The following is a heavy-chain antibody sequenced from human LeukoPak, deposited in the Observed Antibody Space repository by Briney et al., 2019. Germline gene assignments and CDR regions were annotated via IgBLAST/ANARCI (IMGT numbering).Heavy chain of an antibody. D-gene: IGHD2-21*01. CDR2: ISHSGHS. J-gene: IGHJ3*02. CDR1: GDSITSPGYS. V-gene: IGHV4-31*01. CDR3: ARDVVVTSSPDAYDI. Sequence: SETLSLTCTVSGDSITSPGYSWTWIRQSPGKGLEWIGSISHSGHSDYSPSLKSQAFISRDASRNDFSLNLTSVTAADTAVYFCARDVVVTSSPDAYDIWGPGKMVIVSS.